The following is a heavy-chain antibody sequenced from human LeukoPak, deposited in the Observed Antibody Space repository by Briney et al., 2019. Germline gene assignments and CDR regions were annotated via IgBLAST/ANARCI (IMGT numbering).Heavy chain of an antibody. D-gene: IGHD5-12*01. CDR2: ISYEGSNK. J-gene: IGHJ4*02. CDR1: GFTLSSYG. V-gene: IGHV3-30*18. Sequence: GGSLRLSCAASGFTLSSYGMHWVRPAPGRGLEWVGVISYEGSNKYYADSLRGRLTISRDNSKNTLYLQVNSLRDEDTAVYYCAKDLSMVASRYYFDYWGQGTLVTVS. CDR3: AKDLSMVASRYYFDY.